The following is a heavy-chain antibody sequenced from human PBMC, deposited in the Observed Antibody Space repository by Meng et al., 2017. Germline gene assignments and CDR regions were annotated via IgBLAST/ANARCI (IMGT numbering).Heavy chain of an antibody. CDR3: ARSDWFDP. V-gene: IGHV3-74*01. J-gene: IGHJ5*02. CDR2: IKPDGTMT. CDR1: GFTFRNYW. Sequence: EVQLVESGGGLVKSGGSLRLSCTASGFTFRNYWMHWVRQAPGKGLVWVSRIKPDGTMTVYADSVKGRFTISRDNAKNTLYLQMNSLRSDDTAVYYCARSDWFDPWGQGTLVTVFS.